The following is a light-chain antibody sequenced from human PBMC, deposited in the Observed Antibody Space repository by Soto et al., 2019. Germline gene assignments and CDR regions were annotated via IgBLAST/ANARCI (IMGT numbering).Light chain of an antibody. Sequence: EIVLTQSPATLSLSPGERVTLSCRASQSVSSYFAWYQQKPGQAPRLLIYDASNRATGIPARFSGSGSGTDVTLTISSLVPEDFAVYYCQQRSNCPLTFGQGTRLEIK. V-gene: IGKV3-11*01. J-gene: IGKJ5*01. CDR2: DAS. CDR1: QSVSSY. CDR3: QQRSNCPLT.